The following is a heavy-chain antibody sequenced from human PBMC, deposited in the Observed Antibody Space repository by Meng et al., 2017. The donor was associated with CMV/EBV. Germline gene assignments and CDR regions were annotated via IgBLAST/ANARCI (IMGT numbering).Heavy chain of an antibody. CDR3: AKDLCSSTSCPRYYYGMDV. CDR1: GFTFSSYG. Sequence: GESLKISCAASGFTFSSYGMHWVRQAPGKGLEWVAFIRYDGSNKYYADSVKGRFTISRDNSKNTLYLQMNSLRAEDTAVYYCAKDLCSSTSCPRYYYGMDVGGQGTTVTVS. CDR2: IRYDGSNK. D-gene: IGHD2-2*01. J-gene: IGHJ6*02. V-gene: IGHV3-30*02.